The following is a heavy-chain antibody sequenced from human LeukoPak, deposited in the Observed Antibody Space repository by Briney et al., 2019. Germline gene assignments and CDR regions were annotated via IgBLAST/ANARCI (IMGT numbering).Heavy chain of an antibody. CDR1: GGSISSYY. V-gene: IGHV4-59*01. D-gene: IGHD6-13*01. CDR2: IYYSGST. CDR3: AREPGPGIAAAGFDY. J-gene: IGHJ4*02. Sequence: SETLSLTCTVSGGSISSYYWSWIRQPPGKGLEWIGYIYYSGSTNYNPSLKSRVTISVDTSKNQFSLKLSSVTAADTAVYYCAREPGPGIAAAGFDYWGQGTLVTVSS.